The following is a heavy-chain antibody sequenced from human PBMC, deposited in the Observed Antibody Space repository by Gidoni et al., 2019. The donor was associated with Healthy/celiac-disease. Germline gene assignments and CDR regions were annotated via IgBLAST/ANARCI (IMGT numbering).Heavy chain of an antibody. CDR2: INHSGST. J-gene: IGHJ4*02. D-gene: IGHD6-6*01. Sequence: VQLQQWGAGLLKPSETLSLTCAVYGGSFSGYYWSWIRQPPGKGLEWIGEINHSGSTNYNPSLKSRVTISVDTSKNQFSLKLSSVTAADTAVYYCARGLRPFDYWGQGTLFTVSS. CDR1: GGSFSGYY. V-gene: IGHV4-34*01. CDR3: ARGLRPFDY.